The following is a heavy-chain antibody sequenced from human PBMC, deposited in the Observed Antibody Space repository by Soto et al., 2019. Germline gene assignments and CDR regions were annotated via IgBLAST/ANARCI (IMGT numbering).Heavy chain of an antibody. CDR2: IYYGGTT. CDR1: GGSISSGDYY. J-gene: IGHJ4*02. V-gene: IGHV4-61*08. D-gene: IGHD2-8*02. Sequence: PSETLSLTCTVSGGSISSGDYYWSWIRQPPGKGLEWVGYIYYGGTTSYNPSLQSRVTISVDTSKNQFSLKLTSVTAADTAVYYCARDKITGLFDYWGQGTLVTVSS. CDR3: ARDKITGLFDY.